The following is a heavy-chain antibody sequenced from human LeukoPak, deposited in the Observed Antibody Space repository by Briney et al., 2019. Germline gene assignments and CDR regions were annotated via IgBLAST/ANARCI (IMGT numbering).Heavy chain of an antibody. CDR1: GFSFSTYD. D-gene: IGHD2-21*02. Sequence: GGSLRLSCAASGFSFSTYDMNWVRQAPGKGLERVSSLTTDSEYIYYANSVKGRFTVSRDNAKNSLFLEMNSLRAEDTAVYYCARGGVTAIRSDAFDIWGQGTMVTVSS. CDR2: LTTDSEYI. V-gene: IGHV3-21*01. CDR3: ARGGVTAIRSDAFDI. J-gene: IGHJ3*02.